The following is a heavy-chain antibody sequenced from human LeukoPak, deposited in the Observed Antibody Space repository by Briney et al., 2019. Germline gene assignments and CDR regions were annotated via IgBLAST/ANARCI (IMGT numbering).Heavy chain of an antibody. CDR1: GGSISSSSYY. CDR2: IYYSGST. J-gene: IGHJ4*02. D-gene: IGHD2-15*01. CDR3: ARGQSLLYGYYFDY. V-gene: IGHV4-39*07. Sequence: PSQTLSLTCTVSGGSISSSSYYWGWIRQPPGKGLEWIGSIYYSGSTYYNPSLKSRVTISVDTSKNQFSLKLSSVTAADTAVYYCARGQSLLYGYYFDYWGQGTLVTVSS.